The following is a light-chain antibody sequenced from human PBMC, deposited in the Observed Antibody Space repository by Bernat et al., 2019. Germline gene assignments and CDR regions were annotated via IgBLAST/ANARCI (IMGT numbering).Light chain of an antibody. J-gene: IGLJ1*01. V-gene: IGLV1-44*01. Sequence: QFVLTQPPSVSATPGQRVIISCSGSSSNIGSDTVNWYQQVPGTAPKLLVYSNNRRPSGVPDRFSGSKSGTSASLAIGGRQSEDEADYYCASWESSLKGYVFGTGTKVTVL. CDR3: ASWESSLKGYV. CDR1: SSNIGSDT. CDR2: SNN.